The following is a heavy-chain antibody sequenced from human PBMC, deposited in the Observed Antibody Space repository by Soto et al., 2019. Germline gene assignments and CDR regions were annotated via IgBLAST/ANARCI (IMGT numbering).Heavy chain of an antibody. Sequence: PSQTLSLTCAISVYSVSSDITSWNWIMQSPSRGLEWLGRTYYRSKWFHDYAASVKSRITINPDTSKNQFSLELNSMTPEDTAVYYCARRNALDVWGQRTVVTVSS. V-gene: IGHV6-1*01. CDR3: ARRNALDV. CDR1: VYSVSSDITS. CDR2: TYYRSKWFH. J-gene: IGHJ3*01.